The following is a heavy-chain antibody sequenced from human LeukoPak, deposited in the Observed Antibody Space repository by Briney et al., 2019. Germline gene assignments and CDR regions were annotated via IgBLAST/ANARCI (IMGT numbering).Heavy chain of an antibody. CDR1: GFIFSSYA. D-gene: IGHD3/OR15-3a*01. CDR3: TRPHSEGTG. Sequence: GGSLRLSCAASGFIFSSYAMSWVRQAPGKGLEWVSAISGSGGSTYYADSVKGRFTISRDNSKNTLYLQVNSLKTEDTAVYYCTRPHSEGTGWGQGTLVTVSS. CDR2: ISGSGGST. J-gene: IGHJ4*02. V-gene: IGHV3-23*01.